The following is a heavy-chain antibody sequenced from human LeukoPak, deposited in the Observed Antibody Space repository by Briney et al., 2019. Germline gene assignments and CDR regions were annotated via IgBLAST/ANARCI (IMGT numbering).Heavy chain of an antibody. D-gene: IGHD3-10*01. J-gene: IGHJ4*02. CDR2: IYYSGST. CDR3: ARDNLNYYGSGSYIDY. CDR1: GGSISSYY. Sequence: PSETLSLTCTVSGGSISSYYWSWIRQPPGKGLGWIGYIYYSGSTNYNPSLKSRVTISVDTSKNQFSLKLSSVTAADTAVYYCARDNLNYYGSGSYIDYWGQGTLVTVSS. V-gene: IGHV4-59*01.